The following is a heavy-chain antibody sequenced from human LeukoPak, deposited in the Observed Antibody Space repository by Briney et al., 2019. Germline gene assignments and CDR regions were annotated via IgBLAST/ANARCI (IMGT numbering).Heavy chain of an antibody. J-gene: IGHJ4*02. CDR2: ISSSGSTI. V-gene: IGHV3-48*03. CDR3: ARDVYYGSGSPRLDY. Sequence: GGSLRLSCAASGFTFSSYELNWVRQAPGMGLEWVSYISSSGSTISYADSVKGRFTISRDNAKNSLYLQMNSLRAEDTAVYYCARDVYYGSGSPRLDYWGQGTLVTVSS. D-gene: IGHD3-10*01. CDR1: GFTFSSYE.